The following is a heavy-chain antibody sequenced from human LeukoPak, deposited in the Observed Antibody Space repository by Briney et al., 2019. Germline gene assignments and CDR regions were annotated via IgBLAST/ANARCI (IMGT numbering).Heavy chain of an antibody. D-gene: IGHD2-21*01. Sequence: PSETLSLTCAVSGYSISSGDYRGWSRQPPGKGLEWSGSIYHSGSTYYNPSLKSRVTISVDTSKNQFFRTLSSVTTADTAVYYCARRPGILWWPIWGQGTMVTVSS. J-gene: IGHJ3*02. V-gene: IGHV4-38-2*01. CDR2: IYHSGST. CDR1: GYSISSGDY. CDR3: ARRPGILWWPI.